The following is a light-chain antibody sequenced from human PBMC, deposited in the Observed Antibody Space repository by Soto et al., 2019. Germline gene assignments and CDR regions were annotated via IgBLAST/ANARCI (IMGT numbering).Light chain of an antibody. Sequence: QSALTQPASVSGSPGQSITISCTGTSSDVGAYDYVSWYQQHPGEVPKLMIFDVSDRPSGVSNRFSGSKSGNTASLTISGLQAEDDADYYCSSFTTSTSYVLGTGTKLTVL. J-gene: IGLJ1*01. V-gene: IGLV2-14*03. CDR1: SSDVGAYDY. CDR2: DVS. CDR3: SSFTTSTSYV.